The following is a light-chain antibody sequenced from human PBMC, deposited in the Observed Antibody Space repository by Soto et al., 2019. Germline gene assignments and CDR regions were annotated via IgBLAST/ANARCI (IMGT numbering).Light chain of an antibody. Sequence: DIQMTQSPSSLSASLGDRVTITCRASQTIRSYLNWYQQKPGKAPKLLIYAASSLQSGVPSRFSGSGSRTDFTLTINSLQPEDIATYYCQQSYSNPQTFGQGTKVDI. CDR3: QQSYSNPQT. CDR2: AAS. V-gene: IGKV1-39*01. J-gene: IGKJ1*01. CDR1: QTIRSY.